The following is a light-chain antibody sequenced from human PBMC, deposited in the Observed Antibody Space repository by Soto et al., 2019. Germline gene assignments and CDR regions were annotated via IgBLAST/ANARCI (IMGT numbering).Light chain of an antibody. V-gene: IGKV3-15*01. J-gene: IGKJ2*01. CDR2: GAT. CDR3: QQYNNWPQT. CDR1: QSVSSN. Sequence: EIVMTQSPATLSVSPGERATLSCRASQSVSSNLAWYQQKPGQAPRLLIYGATTRATGIPARCSGSGSGTEFTLTISGLQSEDFAVYYCQQYNNWPQTCGQGTELEIK.